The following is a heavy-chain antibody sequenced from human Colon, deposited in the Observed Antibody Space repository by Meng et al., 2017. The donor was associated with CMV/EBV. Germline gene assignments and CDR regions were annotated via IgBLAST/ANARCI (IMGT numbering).Heavy chain of an antibody. CDR1: GFTVSSNY. Sequence: GESLKISCAASGFTVSSNYMSWVRQAPGKGLEWVSVIYSGGSTYYADSVKGRFTISRDNSKNTLYLQMNSLRAEDTAVYYCAREMYYDFWSGYPYGMDVWGQGTT. D-gene: IGHD3-3*01. CDR2: IYSGGST. V-gene: IGHV3-66*02. J-gene: IGHJ6*02. CDR3: AREMYYDFWSGYPYGMDV.